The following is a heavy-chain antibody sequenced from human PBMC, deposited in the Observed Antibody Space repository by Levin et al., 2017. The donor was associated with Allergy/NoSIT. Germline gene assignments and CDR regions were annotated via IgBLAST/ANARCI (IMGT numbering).Heavy chain of an antibody. J-gene: IGHJ5*02. CDR3: GRVGDCSGISCGP. Sequence: PMASVKVSCKASGYRFTGYDMHWVRQAPGQGLEWMGWINPNSGGTTYAQKFQGRVTMSSDTSISTAYMELSGLRSDDTAVYYCGRVGDCSGISCGPWGQGTLVTVSS. V-gene: IGHV1-2*02. D-gene: IGHD2-2*01. CDR1: GYRFTGYD. CDR2: INPNSGGT.